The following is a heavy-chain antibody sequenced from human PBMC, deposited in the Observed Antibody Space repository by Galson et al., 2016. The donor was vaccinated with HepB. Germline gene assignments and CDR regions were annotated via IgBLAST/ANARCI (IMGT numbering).Heavy chain of an antibody. J-gene: IGHJ2*01. V-gene: IGHV1-69*13. CDR3: ARDESAAHWFFDP. Sequence: SVKVSCKASGGTFGNSAIHWIRQAPGQGLQWMGGITPLFGTTDYGQTFEGRVSITADDSNDVVYMEMSSLSSEDTATYFCARDESAAHWFFDPWGRGTLITVSS. CDR2: ITPLFGTT. CDR1: GGTFGNSA.